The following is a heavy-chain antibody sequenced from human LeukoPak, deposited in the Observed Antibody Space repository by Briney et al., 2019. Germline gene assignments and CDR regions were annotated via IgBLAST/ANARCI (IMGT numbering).Heavy chain of an antibody. D-gene: IGHD6-13*01. J-gene: IGHJ4*02. CDR2: LYNNGST. V-gene: IGHV4-4*07. CDR1: GGSLWSFY. Sequence: SETLSLTCTVSGGSLWSFYWSWVRQPAGKGLEWIGRLYNNGSTNYNPSLKSRVTISVDTSKNQFSLKLSSVTAADTAVYYCARFTQSPSFWYSSSFYYFDYWGQGTLVTVSS. CDR3: ARFTQSPSFWYSSSFYYFDY.